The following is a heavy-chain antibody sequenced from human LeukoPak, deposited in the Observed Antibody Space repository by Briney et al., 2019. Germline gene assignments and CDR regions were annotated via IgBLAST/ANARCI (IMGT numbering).Heavy chain of an antibody. CDR1: GGTFSSYA. J-gene: IGHJ4*02. Sequence: GSSVKVSCKASGGTFSSYAISWVRQAPGQGLEWMGRIIPIFGTANYAQKFQGRVTITTDESTSTAYMELSSLRSEDTAVYYCAITPNTVTTPAYYFDYWGQGTLVTVSS. D-gene: IGHD4-11*01. V-gene: IGHV1-69*05. CDR3: AITPNTVTTPAYYFDY. CDR2: IIPIFGTA.